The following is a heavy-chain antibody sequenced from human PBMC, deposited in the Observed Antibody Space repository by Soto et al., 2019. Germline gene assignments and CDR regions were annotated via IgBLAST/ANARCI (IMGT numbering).Heavy chain of an antibody. J-gene: IGHJ3*02. D-gene: IGHD6-19*01. V-gene: IGHV4-31*03. CDR1: GGSISSGGYY. Sequence: QVQLQESGPGLVKPSQTLSLTCTVSGGSISSGGYYWSWIRQHPGKGLGWIGYIYYSGSTYYNTSPKSRVTISVDTSKNRFSLKLSSVTAADTAVYYCATAVAGFDAFDIWGQGTMVTVSS. CDR3: ATAVAGFDAFDI. CDR2: IYYSGST.